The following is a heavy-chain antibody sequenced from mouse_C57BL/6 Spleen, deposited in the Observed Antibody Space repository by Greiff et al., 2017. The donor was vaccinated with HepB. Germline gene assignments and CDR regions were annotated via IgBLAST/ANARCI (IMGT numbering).Heavy chain of an antibody. V-gene: IGHV1-72*01. CDR3: ARELDFYYDYGAWFAY. CDR1: GYTFTSYW. J-gene: IGHJ3*01. CDR2: IDPNSGGT. Sequence: VKLQQSGPELVKPGASVKLSCKASGYTFTSYWMHWVKQRPGRGLEWIGRIDPNSGGTKYNEKFKSKATLTVDKPSSTAYMQLSSLTSEDSAVYYCARELDFYYDYGAWFAYWGQGTLVTVSA. D-gene: IGHD2-4*01.